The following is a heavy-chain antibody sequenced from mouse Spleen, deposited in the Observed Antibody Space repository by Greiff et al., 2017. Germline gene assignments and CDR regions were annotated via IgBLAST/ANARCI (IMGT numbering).Heavy chain of an antibody. CDR2: IHPNSGST. CDR1: GYTFTSYW. J-gene: IGHJ3*01. Sequence: QVQLQQPGAELVKPGASVKLSCKASGYTFTSYWMHWVKQRPGQGLEWIGMIHPNSGSTNYNEKFKSKATLTVDKSSSTAYMQLSSLTSEDSAVYYCARARTLLRPAWFAYWGQGTLVTVSA. V-gene: IGHV1-64*01. D-gene: IGHD1-1*01. CDR3: ARARTLLRPAWFAY.